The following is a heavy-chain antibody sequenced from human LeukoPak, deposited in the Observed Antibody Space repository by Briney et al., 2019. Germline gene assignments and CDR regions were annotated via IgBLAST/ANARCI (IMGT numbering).Heavy chain of an antibody. CDR3: AKGTTANYYYYYYGMDV. CDR2: ISGSGGST. CDR1: GFTFSSYA. V-gene: IGHV3-23*01. D-gene: IGHD4-11*01. J-gene: IGHJ6*02. Sequence: GGSLRLSCAASGFTFSSYAMSWVRHAPGGGLEWVSAISGSGGSTYYADSVKGRFTISRDNSKNTLYLQMNSLRAEDTAVYYCAKGTTANYYYYYYGMDVWGQGTTVTVSS.